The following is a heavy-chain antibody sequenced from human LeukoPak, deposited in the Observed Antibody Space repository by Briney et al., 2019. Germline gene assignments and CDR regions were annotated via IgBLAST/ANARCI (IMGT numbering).Heavy chain of an antibody. CDR3: ARLRYSGYDRWDIWFDP. D-gene: IGHD5-12*01. J-gene: IGHJ5*02. CDR1: DGSISSYY. Sequence: PSETLSLTCTVSDGSISSYYWSWIRQPAGKGLEWIGRIYTSGSTNYNPSLKSRVTMSVDTSKNQFSLKLSSVTAADTAVYYCARLRYSGYDRWDIWFDPWGQGTLVTVSS. V-gene: IGHV4-4*07. CDR2: IYTSGST.